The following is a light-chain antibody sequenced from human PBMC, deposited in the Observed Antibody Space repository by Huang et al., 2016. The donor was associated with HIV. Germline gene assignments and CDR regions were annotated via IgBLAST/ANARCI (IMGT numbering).Light chain of an antibody. CDR2: YGS. Sequence: EIVLTQSPVFQSVTPKEKVTITCRASQSIGNSLHWYQQKPNQSPKLLIKYGSQSISGVPSRFSGSGSGTEFTLIISSLEAEDIATYYCHQSSRLPVTFGQGTKLEIK. V-gene: IGKV6-21*02. CDR3: HQSSRLPVT. CDR1: QSIGNS. J-gene: IGKJ2*01.